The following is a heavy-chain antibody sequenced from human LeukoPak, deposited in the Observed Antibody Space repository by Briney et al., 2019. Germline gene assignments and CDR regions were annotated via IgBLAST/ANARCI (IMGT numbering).Heavy chain of an antibody. CDR3: ARAGSGSSSYGLDV. D-gene: IGHD3-10*01. Sequence: GESLKISCQASGYSFSTYWVAWIRQGPGRGLEWLGVIYPGASDIKYSPSLEGHVTMSADKSITTAYLQWGSLRASDSAIYYCARAGSGSSSYGLDVWGKGTPVTVSP. CDR2: IYPGASDI. V-gene: IGHV5-51*01. J-gene: IGHJ6*04. CDR1: GYSFSTYW.